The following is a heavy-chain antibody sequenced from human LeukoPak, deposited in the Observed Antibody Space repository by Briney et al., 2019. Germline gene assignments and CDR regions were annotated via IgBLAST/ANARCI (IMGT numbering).Heavy chain of an antibody. V-gene: IGHV3-48*01. CDR3: ARDLEQVTTT. Sequence: GGSLRLSCAASGFTFSSYSMNWVRQAPGKGLEWVSYISSSSSAIFYADSVKGRFTISRDNSKNTLYLQMNSLRAEDTAVYYCARDLEQVTTTWGQGTLVTVSS. D-gene: IGHD4-17*01. J-gene: IGHJ4*02. CDR1: GFTFSSYS. CDR2: ISSSSSAI.